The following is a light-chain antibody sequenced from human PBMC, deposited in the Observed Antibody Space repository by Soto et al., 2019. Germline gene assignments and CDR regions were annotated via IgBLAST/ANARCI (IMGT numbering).Light chain of an antibody. Sequence: DIQMTQSPSSLSASVGDRVTITCRASQSISTYLHWYQQKPGKAPNLLIYAASTLQSGVPSRFSGSGSGTDFTLTISSLQPEDFATYFCQHGYSTPLTFCGGTKVYIK. J-gene: IGKJ4*01. V-gene: IGKV1-39*01. CDR1: QSISTY. CDR3: QHGYSTPLT. CDR2: AAS.